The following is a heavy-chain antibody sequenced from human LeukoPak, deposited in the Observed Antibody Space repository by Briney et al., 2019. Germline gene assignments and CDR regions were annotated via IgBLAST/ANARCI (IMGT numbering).Heavy chain of an antibody. J-gene: IGHJ3*02. CDR3: SCYTKRRAAFDI. Sequence: SVKVSCKASGYTFTGYYMHWVRQAPGQGLEWMGGIIPIFGTANYAQKFQGRVTITADESTSTAYMELSSLRSEDTAVYYCSCYTKRRAAFDIWGQGTMVTVSS. D-gene: IGHD2-2*02. CDR2: IIPIFGTA. V-gene: IGHV1-69*13. CDR1: GYTFTGYY.